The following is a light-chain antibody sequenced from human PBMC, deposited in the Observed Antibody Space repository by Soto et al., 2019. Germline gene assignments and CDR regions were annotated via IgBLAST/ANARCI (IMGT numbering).Light chain of an antibody. Sequence: QSVLTQPPSASGSPGQSVTISCTGTSCDVGGYNYVSWYQQHPGKAPKLMIYEVSKRPAGVPDRFSGSKSGNTASLTVSGLQAEDEADYYCSSCAGSTVLFGGGTKLTVL. V-gene: IGLV2-8*01. CDR3: SSCAGSTVL. J-gene: IGLJ2*01. CDR2: EVS. CDR1: SCDVGGYNY.